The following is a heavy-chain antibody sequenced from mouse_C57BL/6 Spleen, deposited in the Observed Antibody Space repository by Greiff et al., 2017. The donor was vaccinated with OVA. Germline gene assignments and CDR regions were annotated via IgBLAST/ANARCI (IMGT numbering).Heavy chain of an antibody. CDR3: ARHYYGSSPYYFDY. D-gene: IGHD1-1*01. CDR2: IWWDDDK. Sequence: QVTLKESGPGILQPSQTLSLTCSFSGFSLSTFGMGVGWIRQPSGNGLEWLALIWWDDDKYYNPALKSRLTISKATSKNQVFLKIANVDTANTATYYCARHYYGSSPYYFDYWGQGTTLTVSS. CDR1: GFSLSTFGMG. V-gene: IGHV8-8*01. J-gene: IGHJ2*01.